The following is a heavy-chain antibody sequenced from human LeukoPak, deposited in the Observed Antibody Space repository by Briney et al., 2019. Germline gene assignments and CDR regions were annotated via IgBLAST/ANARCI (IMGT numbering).Heavy chain of an antibody. CDR2: IIPIFGTA. V-gene: IGHV1-69*05. CDR3: ARDHYADPYYMDV. J-gene: IGHJ6*03. D-gene: IGHD4-17*01. Sequence: SVKVSCKASGGTFSSYAISWVRQAPGQGLEWMGRIIPIFGTANYAQKFQGRVTITTDESTSTAYMELSSLRSEDTAVYYCARDHYADPYYMDVWGKGTTVTVSS. CDR1: GGTFSSYA.